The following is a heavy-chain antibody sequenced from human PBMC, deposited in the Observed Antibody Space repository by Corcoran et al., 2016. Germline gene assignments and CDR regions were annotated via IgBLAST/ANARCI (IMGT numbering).Heavy chain of an antibody. V-gene: IGHV5-51*01. CDR1: GYSFTSYW. Sequence: EVQLVQSGAEVKEPGESLKISCKGSGYSFTSYWIGWVRQMPGKGLEWMWIIYPGDSDTRYSPYFQGQVTISADKSISTAYLQWSSLKASDTAMYYCARTYYYDSSGYGGYYFDYWGQGTLVTVSS. J-gene: IGHJ4*02. D-gene: IGHD3-22*01. CDR3: ARTYYYDSSGYGGYYFDY. CDR2: IYPGDSDT.